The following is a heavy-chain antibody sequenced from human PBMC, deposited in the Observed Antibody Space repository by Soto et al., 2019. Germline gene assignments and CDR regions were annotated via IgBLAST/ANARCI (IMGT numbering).Heavy chain of an antibody. CDR2: IFYSGST. CDR1: GGSSSSDY. V-gene: IGHV4-59*01. CDR3: ARVNYGYCSGGSCYSDVSLLDY. D-gene: IGHD2-15*01. Sequence: PSETLSLTCTVSGGSSSSDYLSWIWQPPGKGLEWIGYIFYSGSTNYNPSLKIRVTISFDTSKNQFSLKLSSVTAAHTALYYRARVNYGYCSGGSCYSDVSLLDYWGQGTLVTVSS. J-gene: IGHJ4*02.